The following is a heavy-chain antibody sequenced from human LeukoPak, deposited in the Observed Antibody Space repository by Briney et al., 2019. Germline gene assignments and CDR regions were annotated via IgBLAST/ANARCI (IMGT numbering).Heavy chain of an antibody. CDR2: ISGSGGST. CDR1: GLTFSSYA. V-gene: IGHV3-23*01. D-gene: IGHD5-12*01. Sequence: GGSLRLSCAASGLTFSSYAMSWVRQAPGKGLEWVSAISGSGGSTYYADSVKGRFTISRDNSKNTLYLQMNSLRAEDTAVYYCANSGSGYYFDYWGQGTLVTVSS. J-gene: IGHJ4*02. CDR3: ANSGSGYYFDY.